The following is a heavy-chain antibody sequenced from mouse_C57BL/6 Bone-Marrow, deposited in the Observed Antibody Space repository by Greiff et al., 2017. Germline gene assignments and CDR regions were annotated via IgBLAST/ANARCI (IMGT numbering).Heavy chain of an antibody. CDR1: GFSLTSYG. J-gene: IGHJ1*03. V-gene: IGHV2-4*01. D-gene: IGHD1-1*01. CDR2: IWSGGST. Sequence: QVQLQQSGPGLVQPSQSLSITCTVSGFSLTSYGVHWVRQPPGKGLEWLGVIWSGGSTDYNAAFISRLSISKDNSKSQVFFKMNSLQADDTAIYXCAKNRPGTHWYFDVWGTGTTVTVSS. CDR3: AKNRPGTHWYFDV.